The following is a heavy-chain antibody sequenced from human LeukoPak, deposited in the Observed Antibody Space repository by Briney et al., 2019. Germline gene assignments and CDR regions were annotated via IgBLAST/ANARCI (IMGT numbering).Heavy chain of an antibody. CDR1: GYTFTGYC. V-gene: IGHV1-2*02. J-gene: IGHJ4*02. D-gene: IGHD6-6*01. CDR3: ARPRIAARRGYYFDY. CDR2: IKPNSGGT. Sequence: ASVKVSCKASGYTFTGYCMHWVRQAPGQGLEWMGWIKPNSGGTNYAQKFQGRVTMTRDTSISTAYMELSRLRSDDTAVYYCARPRIAARRGYYFDYWGQGTLVTVPS.